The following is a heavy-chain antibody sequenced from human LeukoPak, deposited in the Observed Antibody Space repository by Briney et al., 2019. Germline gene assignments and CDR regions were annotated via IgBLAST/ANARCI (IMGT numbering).Heavy chain of an antibody. CDR3: ARGQLGYCSGGSCYSDY. CDR1: GFTFSSYS. CDR2: ISSSSSYI. D-gene: IGHD2-15*01. J-gene: IGHJ4*02. Sequence: GGSLRLSCAASGFTFSSYSMNWVRQAPGKGLEWVSSISSSSSYIYYADSVKGRFTISRDNAKNSLYLQMNSLRAEDTAVYYCARGQLGYCSGGSCYSDYWGQGTLVTVSS. V-gene: IGHV3-21*01.